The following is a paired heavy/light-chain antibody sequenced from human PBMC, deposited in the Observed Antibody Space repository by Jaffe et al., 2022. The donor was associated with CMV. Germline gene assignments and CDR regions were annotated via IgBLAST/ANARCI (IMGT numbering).Light chain of an antibody. CDR3: QTWGTGIFVV. CDR2: LNSDGSH. J-gene: IGLJ2*01. Sequence: QLVLTQSPSASASLGASVKLTCTLSSGHSSYAIAWHQQQPEKGPRYLMKLNSDGSHSKGDGIPDRFSGSSSGAERYLTISSLQSEDEADYYCQTWGTGIFVVFGGGTKLTVL. CDR1: SGHSSYA. V-gene: IGLV4-69*01.
Heavy chain of an antibody. CDR1: GFTFSSYA. Sequence: EVQLVESGGGLVQPGGSLRLSCAASGFTFSSYAMSWVRQAPGKGLEWVSAISGSGGSTYYADSVKGRFTISRDNSKNTLYLQMNSLRAEDTAVYYCAKQGCSGGSCYSGYYYYYMDVWGKGTTVTVSS. J-gene: IGHJ6*03. D-gene: IGHD2-15*01. CDR2: ISGSGGST. V-gene: IGHV3-23*04. CDR3: AKQGCSGGSCYSGYYYYYMDV.